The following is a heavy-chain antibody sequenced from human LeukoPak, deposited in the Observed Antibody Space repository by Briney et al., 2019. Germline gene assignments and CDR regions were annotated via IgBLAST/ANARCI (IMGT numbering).Heavy chain of an antibody. V-gene: IGHV3-13*01. CDR2: IGTAGDT. CDR3: ARYVSGDYYDY. J-gene: IGHJ4*02. CDR1: GFTFSSYD. Sequence: GGSLRLSCAASGFTFSSYDMHWVRQATGKGLEWVSAIGTAGDTYYPGSVKGRFTISRENAKNSLYPQMNSLRAGDTAVYYCARYVSGDYYDYWGQGTLVTVSS. D-gene: IGHD3-3*01.